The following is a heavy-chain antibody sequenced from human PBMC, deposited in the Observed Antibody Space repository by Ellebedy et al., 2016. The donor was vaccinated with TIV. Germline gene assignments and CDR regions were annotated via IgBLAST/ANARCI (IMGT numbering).Heavy chain of an antibody. CDR3: AKGPGSYRSYYFDY. V-gene: IGHV3-23*01. Sequence: GESLKISCSASGITFSNYAITWVRQAPGGGLEWVSDISGSGATTNYADSVKGRFTISRDNSKNTLYLQMNSLRAEDTAIYYCAKGPGSYRSYYFDYWGQGALVTVSP. CDR2: ISGSGATT. CDR1: GITFSNYA. D-gene: IGHD3-16*02. J-gene: IGHJ4*02.